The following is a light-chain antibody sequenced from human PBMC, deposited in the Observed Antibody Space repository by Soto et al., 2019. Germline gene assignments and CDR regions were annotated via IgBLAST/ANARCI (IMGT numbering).Light chain of an antibody. Sequence: SVLTPPASVSGSLGQSITISCTGTSSDIGGYKYVSWYQQHPGKAPKLIIFEVSNRPSGVSDRFSGSNSGNTASLTISGLQAEDEADYYCTSYSRYRVLVFGGGTKVTVL. CDR2: EVS. J-gene: IGLJ3*02. V-gene: IGLV2-14*01. CDR1: SSDIGGYKY. CDR3: TSYSRYRVLV.